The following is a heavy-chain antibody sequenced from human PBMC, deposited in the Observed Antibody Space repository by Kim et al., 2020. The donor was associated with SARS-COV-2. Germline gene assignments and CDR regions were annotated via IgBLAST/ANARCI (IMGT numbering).Heavy chain of an antibody. CDR3: ARDRWGGYSDILTVYIHNWFDP. J-gene: IGHJ5*02. CDR1: GGSISSYY. D-gene: IGHD3-9*01. CDR2: IYYSGST. Sequence: SETLSLTCTVSGGSISSYYWSWIRQPPGKGLEWIGYIYYSGSTNYNPSLKSRVTISVDTSKNQFSLKLSSVTAADTAVYYCARDRWGGYSDILTVYIHNWFDPWGQGTLVTVSS. V-gene: IGHV4-59*01.